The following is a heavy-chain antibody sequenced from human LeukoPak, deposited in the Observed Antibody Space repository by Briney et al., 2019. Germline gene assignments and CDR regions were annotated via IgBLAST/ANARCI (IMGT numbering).Heavy chain of an antibody. CDR3: ARRDPHWYFDL. CDR1: GGSLSGYY. Sequence: PSETLSLTCTVSGGSLSGYYWSWIRQPPGKGLGWIGYIYYSGSTNYNPSLKSRVTISVDTSKNQFSLKLSSVTAADTAVYYCARRDPHWYFDLWGRGTLVTVSS. J-gene: IGHJ2*01. D-gene: IGHD2-21*01. V-gene: IGHV4-59*08. CDR2: IYYSGST.